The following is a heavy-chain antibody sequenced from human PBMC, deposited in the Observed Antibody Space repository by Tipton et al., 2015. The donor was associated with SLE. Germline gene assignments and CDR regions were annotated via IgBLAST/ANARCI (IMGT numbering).Heavy chain of an antibody. CDR1: GYSIRSGYY. CDR2: IFLSGDT. V-gene: IGHV4-38-2*02. D-gene: IGHD4-17*01. J-gene: IGHJ4*02. CDR3: ARGGGDDYGDYAFDY. Sequence: PSLTCSVSGYSIRSGYYWGWIRQTPGKGLEWIGNIFLSGDTDYNPSLKSRVTISVDTSKNQFSLKLSSVTAADTAVYYCARGGGDDYGDYAFDYWGQGTLVTVSS.